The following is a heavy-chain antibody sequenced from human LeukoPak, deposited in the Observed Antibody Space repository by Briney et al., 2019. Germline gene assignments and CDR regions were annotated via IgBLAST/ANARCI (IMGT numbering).Heavy chain of an antibody. Sequence: PSETLSLTCTASGDSVTNSNYYWGWVRQSPGRGLEWLGNIFYNGGPYYNPSFKSRVVISVDTSKNHFSLTLNAVTAADTAVYHCASYSGIYSAFEIWSQGTLVTVSS. CDR2: IFYNGGP. CDR1: GDSVTNSNYY. CDR3: ASYSGIYSAFEI. D-gene: IGHD1-26*01. J-gene: IGHJ3*02. V-gene: IGHV4-39*07.